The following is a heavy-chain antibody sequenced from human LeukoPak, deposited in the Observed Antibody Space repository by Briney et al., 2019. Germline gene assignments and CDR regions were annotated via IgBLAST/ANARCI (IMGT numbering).Heavy chain of an antibody. D-gene: IGHD1-1*01. J-gene: IGHJ4*02. CDR2: INQGGGAK. CDR1: GFTFNNYW. V-gene: IGHV3-7*01. Sequence: GGSLRLSCTASGFTFNNYWMTWVRQAPGKGLEWVANINQGGGAKFYLDSVRGRFTISRDNSKNSLFVQMNGLRAEDTGIYFCARDVTWKLDYWGQETLVTVSS. CDR3: ARDVTWKLDY.